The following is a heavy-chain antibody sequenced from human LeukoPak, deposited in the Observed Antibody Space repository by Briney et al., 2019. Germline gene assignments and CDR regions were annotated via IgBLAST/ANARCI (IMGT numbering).Heavy chain of an antibody. CDR3: ARDRPGYSSNFDY. CDR2: ISPKSGGT. Sequence: GASVKVSCKASGYTFTDYYMHWVRRAPGQGLEWMGWISPKSGGTNYAQKFQGRVTLTRDTSISTAYMELSGLRSDDTALYYCARDRPGYSSNFDYWGQGTLVTVSS. V-gene: IGHV1-2*02. CDR1: GYTFTDYY. D-gene: IGHD5-18*01. J-gene: IGHJ4*02.